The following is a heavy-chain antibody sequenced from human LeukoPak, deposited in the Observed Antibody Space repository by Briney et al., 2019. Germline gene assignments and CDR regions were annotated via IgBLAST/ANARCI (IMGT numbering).Heavy chain of an antibody. Sequence: GATVKVSCKASGYTFTSYGISWVRQPPGQGLEWMGWISAYNGNTNYAQKLQGRVTMHTNTSTSTAYMELRSLRSDDTAGYYCARDVEYSSSWYNYFDYGGQGTLVTVPS. V-gene: IGHV1-18*01. CDR1: GYTFTSYG. D-gene: IGHD6-13*01. CDR3: ARDVEYSSSWYNYFDY. J-gene: IGHJ4*02. CDR2: ISAYNGNT.